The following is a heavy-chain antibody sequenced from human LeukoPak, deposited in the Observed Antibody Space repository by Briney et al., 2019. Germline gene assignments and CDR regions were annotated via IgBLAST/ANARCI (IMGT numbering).Heavy chain of an antibody. D-gene: IGHD1-26*01. CDR3: ASQKIVGAIFDY. Sequence: ASVKVSCKASGYTFINYAIHWVRQAPGQRLEWMGWISAYNGNTNYAQKLQGRVTMTTDTSTSIAYMELRSLRSDDTAVYYCASQKIVGAIFDYWGQGTLVTVSS. CDR2: ISAYNGNT. V-gene: IGHV1-18*01. J-gene: IGHJ4*02. CDR1: GYTFINYA.